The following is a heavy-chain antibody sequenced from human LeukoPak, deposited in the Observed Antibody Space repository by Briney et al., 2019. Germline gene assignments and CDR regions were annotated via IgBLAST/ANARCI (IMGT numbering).Heavy chain of an antibody. CDR1: GFTVRSNY. J-gene: IGHJ4*02. Sequence: PGGSLRLSCAASGFTVRSNYMSGVRQAPGKGLEWVSVIYSGGSTYNADSVKGRFTISRDNSKNTLYLQMNSLRAEDTAVYYCAKEVRYCTNGVCYTGRPFFDYWGQGTLVTVSS. D-gene: IGHD2-8*01. V-gene: IGHV3-53*01. CDR3: AKEVRYCTNGVCYTGRPFFDY. CDR2: IYSGGST.